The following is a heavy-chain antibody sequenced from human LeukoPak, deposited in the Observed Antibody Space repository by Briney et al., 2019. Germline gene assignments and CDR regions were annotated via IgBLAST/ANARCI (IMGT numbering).Heavy chain of an antibody. J-gene: IGHJ4*02. V-gene: IGHV3-48*04. D-gene: IGHD6-6*01. CDR1: GFIFSDYN. Sequence: GGSLRLSCEASGFIFSDYNMNWVRQAPGKGLEWLSFIDSSSSTIYYADSVKGRFAISRDNAKNSLYLQMNSLRAEDTAVYYCAREFEYSSSLDYWGQETLVTVSS. CDR2: IDSSSSTI. CDR3: AREFEYSSSLDY.